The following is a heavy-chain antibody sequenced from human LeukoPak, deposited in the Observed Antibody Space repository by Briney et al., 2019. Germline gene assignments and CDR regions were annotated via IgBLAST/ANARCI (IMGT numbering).Heavy chain of an antibody. D-gene: IGHD4-17*01. J-gene: IGHJ4*02. CDR2: ISSSSSYI. V-gene: IGHV3-21*01. CDR1: DFTFSGYG. CDR3: ARDVTVTPFDY. Sequence: GGSLGFSGPASDFTFSGYGRNGFGRAPGRGRGGFSSISSSSSYIYYADSVKGRFTISRDNAKNSLYLQMNSLRAEDTAVYYCARDVTVTPFDYWGQGTLVTVSS.